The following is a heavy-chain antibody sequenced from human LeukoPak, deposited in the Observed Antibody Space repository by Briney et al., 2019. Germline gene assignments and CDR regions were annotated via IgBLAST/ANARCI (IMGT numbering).Heavy chain of an antibody. D-gene: IGHD2-15*01. CDR2: IKEDGSEK. V-gene: IGHV3-7*03. J-gene: IGHJ4*02. CDR3: ARLSEEKRRYYFDY. CDR1: GFTFSNYW. Sequence: GGSLRLSCAASGFTFSNYWMSWVRQAPGKGLEWVANIKEDGSEKHYVDSVKGRFTISRDNAKNSLYLQMNSLRVEDTAVYYCARLSEEKRRYYFDYWGQGTLVTVSS.